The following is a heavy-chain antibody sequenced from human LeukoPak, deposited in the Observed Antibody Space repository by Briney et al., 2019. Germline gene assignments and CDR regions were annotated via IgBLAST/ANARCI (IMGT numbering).Heavy chain of an antibody. V-gene: IGHV3-21*01. J-gene: IGHJ4*02. CDR1: GFTFSSYS. CDR2: ISSSSSYI. Sequence: PGGSLRLSCAASGFTFSSYSMNWVRQAPGKGLEWVSSISSSSSYIYYADSAKGRFTISRDNAKNSLYLQMNSLRAEDTAVYYCARDRWERYFDYWGQGTLVTVSS. CDR3: ARDRWERYFDY. D-gene: IGHD1-1*01.